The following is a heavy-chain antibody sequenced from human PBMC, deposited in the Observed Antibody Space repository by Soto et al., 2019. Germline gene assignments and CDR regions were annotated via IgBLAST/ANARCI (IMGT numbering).Heavy chain of an antibody. CDR3: AREAHSTISFPSRYFDY. D-gene: IGHD2-2*01. Sequence: QVQLVQSGPDVMKPGASVQVSCEASGYTFCAYGISWVRQAPGQGREWMGWISVYNGNTNYAQKFHGSVAMTIDTSTRTAYMELWSLGPDDTAMYYCAREAHSTISFPSRYFDYWGQGTVVTVSS. J-gene: IGHJ4*02. CDR2: ISVYNGNT. CDR1: GYTFCAYG. V-gene: IGHV1-18*04.